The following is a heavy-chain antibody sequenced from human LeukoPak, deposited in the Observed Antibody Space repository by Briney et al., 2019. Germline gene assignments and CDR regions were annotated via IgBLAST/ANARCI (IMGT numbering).Heavy chain of an antibody. D-gene: IGHD2-15*01. CDR2: INEDGIEK. J-gene: IGHJ4*02. Sequence: GESLRLSCAASGFTFLRYWMSWVRQTPGKGLEWVANINEDGIEKYYVDSVKGRFTISRDNAKNSLYLQMNSLRAEDTAVYYCARERIVVDYWGQGTLVTVSS. CDR1: GFTFLRYW. CDR3: ARERIVVDY. V-gene: IGHV3-7*01.